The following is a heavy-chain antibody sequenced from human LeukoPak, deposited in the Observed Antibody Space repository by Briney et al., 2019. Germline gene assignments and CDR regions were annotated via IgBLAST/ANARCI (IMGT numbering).Heavy chain of an antibody. CDR3: AKDPGVVVVAATGLDY. D-gene: IGHD2-15*01. CDR2: ISYDGSNK. CDR1: GFTFSSYG. Sequence: GGSLRLSCAASGFTFSSYGMHWARQAPGKGLEWVAVISYDGSNKYYADSVKGRFTISRDNSKNTLYLQMNSLRAEDTAVYYCAKDPGVVVVAATGLDYWGQGTLVTVSS. J-gene: IGHJ4*02. V-gene: IGHV3-30*18.